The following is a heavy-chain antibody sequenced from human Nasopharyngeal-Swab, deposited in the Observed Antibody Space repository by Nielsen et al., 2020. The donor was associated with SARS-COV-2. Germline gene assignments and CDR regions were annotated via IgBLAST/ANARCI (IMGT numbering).Heavy chain of an antibody. Sequence: SETLSLTCAVYGGSFSGYYWSWIRQPPGKGLEWIGEINHGGGTNYTPSLKSRVTISVDTSKNQFSLKLSSVTAADTAVYYCARFNIAARFIYYYYGTDVWGQGTTVTVSS. CDR3: ARFNIAARFIYYYYGTDV. CDR2: INHGGGT. J-gene: IGHJ6*02. D-gene: IGHD6-6*01. V-gene: IGHV4-34*01. CDR1: GGSFSGYY.